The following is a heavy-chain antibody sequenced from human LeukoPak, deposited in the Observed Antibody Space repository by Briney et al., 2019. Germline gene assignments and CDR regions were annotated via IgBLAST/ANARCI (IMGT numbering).Heavy chain of an antibody. V-gene: IGHV3-66*01. CDR3: ARETGDDAFDI. CDR2: IYSGGTT. J-gene: IGHJ3*02. Sequence: GGSLRLSCAASGFTVSSNYMSWVRQAPGKGLEWVSVIYSGGTTYYADSVKGRFTISRDNSKKALYLQMNSLRAEDTAVYYCARETGDDAFDIWGQGTMVTVSS. CDR1: GFTVSSNY. D-gene: IGHD7-27*01.